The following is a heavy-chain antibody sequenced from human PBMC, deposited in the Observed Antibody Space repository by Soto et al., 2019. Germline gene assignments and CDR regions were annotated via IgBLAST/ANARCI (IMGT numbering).Heavy chain of an antibody. CDR3: ARTAPLPLAAAVAGHNWFDP. CDR2: IYYSGST. Sequence: SETLSLTCTVSGGSISSSSYYWGWIRQPPGKGLEWIGSIYYSGSTYYNPSLKSRVTLSVDTSKNQFSLKLSSVTAADTAVYYCARTAPLPLAAAVAGHNWFDPWGQGTLVTVSS. D-gene: IGHD6-13*01. J-gene: IGHJ5*02. V-gene: IGHV4-39*01. CDR1: GGSISSSSYY.